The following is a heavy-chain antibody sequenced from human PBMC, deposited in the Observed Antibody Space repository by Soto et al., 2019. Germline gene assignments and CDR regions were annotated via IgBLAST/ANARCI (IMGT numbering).Heavy chain of an antibody. CDR1: GGSFSGYH. D-gene: IGHD3-3*01. J-gene: IGHJ6*02. CDR2: INHSGST. Sequence: PSETLSLTCSVYGGSFSGYHWSWIRQPPGTGLEWIGEINHSGSTNYNPSLTSRVTISVDTSKNQFSMKLSSVTAADTAVYYCERTLTTFGVVRKRYYYGMEVWGQGTTVT. CDR3: ERTLTTFGVVRKRYYYGMEV. V-gene: IGHV4-34*01.